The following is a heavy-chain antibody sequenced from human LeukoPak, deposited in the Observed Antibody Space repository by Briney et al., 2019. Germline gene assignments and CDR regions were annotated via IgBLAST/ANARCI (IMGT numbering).Heavy chain of an antibody. V-gene: IGHV3-23*01. CDR2: ISGSGGST. CDR1: GFTFSSYA. CDR3: VKPSGWYVGFYLDY. J-gene: IGHJ4*02. D-gene: IGHD6-19*01. Sequence: PGGSLRLSXAASGFTFSSYAMSWVGQAPGKGLEWVSAISGSGGSTYYADSVKGRFTISRDNSKNTLYLQMNSLRAEDTAVYYCVKPSGWYVGFYLDYWGQGTLVTVSS.